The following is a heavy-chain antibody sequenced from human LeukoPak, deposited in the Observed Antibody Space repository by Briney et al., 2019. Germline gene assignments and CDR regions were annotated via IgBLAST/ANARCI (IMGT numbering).Heavy chain of an antibody. Sequence: SETLSLTSTVSGGSISSGSYYWSWIRQPAGKGLEWIGRIYTSGSTNYNPSLKSRVTISVDTSKYQFSLKLSSVTAADTAVYYCARVRYCSSTSCYKAYWYFDLWGRGTLVTVSS. CDR2: IYTSGST. J-gene: IGHJ2*01. CDR1: GGSISSGSYY. D-gene: IGHD2-2*02. CDR3: ARVRYCSSTSCYKAYWYFDL. V-gene: IGHV4-61*02.